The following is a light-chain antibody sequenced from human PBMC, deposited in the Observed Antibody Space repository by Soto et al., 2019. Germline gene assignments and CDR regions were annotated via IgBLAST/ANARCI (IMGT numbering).Light chain of an antibody. V-gene: IGKV3D-20*02. Sequence: EIVLTQSPGTLSLSPGERATLSCRASQSVSSSYLAWYQQKPGQAPRLLIYGASSRATGIPARFSGSGSGTDFTLTISSLEPEDFAVYFCQQRYDWPWTFGLGTKVDIK. CDR3: QQRYDWPWT. CDR1: QSVSSSY. J-gene: IGKJ1*01. CDR2: GAS.